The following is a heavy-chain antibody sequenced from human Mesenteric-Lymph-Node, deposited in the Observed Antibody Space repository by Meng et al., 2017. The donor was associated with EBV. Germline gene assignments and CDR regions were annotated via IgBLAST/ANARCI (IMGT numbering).Heavy chain of an antibody. V-gene: IGHV1-18*01. J-gene: IGHJ4*02. CDR1: GYTFTSYG. CDR2: ISPYNDNT. CDR3: AREGSGDGYNFDY. Sequence: QVHLRSSADECSKPGASVNVSCKASGYTFTSYGFSWVRQAPGQGLEWMGSISPYNDNTYDAEKFQGRVTMTTDTSTRTVYVELRSLRSDDTAVYYCAREGSGDGYNFDYWGQGTLVTVSS. D-gene: IGHD5-24*01.